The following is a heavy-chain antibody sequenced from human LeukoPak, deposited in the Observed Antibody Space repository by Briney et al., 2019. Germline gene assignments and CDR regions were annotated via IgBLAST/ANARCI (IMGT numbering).Heavy chain of an antibody. CDR2: IRSKAKKYAT. Sequence: GGSLKLSCAASGFTFSDSGIHWVRQASGKGLEWVGRIRSKAKKYATAYGASVRGRFTISRDDSKNMAYLQMNSLKTEDTAVYYCTRHGPSGTIGDFDFWGQGALVTVSS. CDR1: GFTFSDSG. CDR3: TRHGPSGTIGDFDF. D-gene: IGHD1-14*01. V-gene: IGHV3-73*01. J-gene: IGHJ4*02.